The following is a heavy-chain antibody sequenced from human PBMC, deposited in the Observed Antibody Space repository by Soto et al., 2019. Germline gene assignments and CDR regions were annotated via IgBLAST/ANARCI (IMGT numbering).Heavy chain of an antibody. CDR3: AKPNYYGSGSTPRDV. D-gene: IGHD3-10*01. Sequence: GGSLRLSCAASGFTFSSYAMSWVRQAPGKGLEWVSAISGSGGSTYYADSVKGRFTISRDNSKNTLYLQMNSLRAEDTAVYYCAKPNYYGSGSTPRDVWSQGTTVTVSS. CDR2: ISGSGGST. J-gene: IGHJ6*02. V-gene: IGHV3-23*01. CDR1: GFTFSSYA.